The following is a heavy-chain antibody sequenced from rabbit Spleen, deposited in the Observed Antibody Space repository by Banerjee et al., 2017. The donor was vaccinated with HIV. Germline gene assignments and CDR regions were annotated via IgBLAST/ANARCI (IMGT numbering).Heavy chain of an antibody. Sequence: QEQLEESGGDLVKPGASLTLTCTASGFSFSSSYYMCWVRQAPGKGLEWIACVSSASIIYYANWAKGRFTISKTSSTTVTLQMTSLTAADTATYFCARDLAGAIGWNFYLWGPGTLVTVS. CDR2: VSSASII. CDR3: ARDLAGAIGWNFYL. CDR1: GFSFSSSYY. J-gene: IGHJ6*01. V-gene: IGHV1S45*01. D-gene: IGHD4-1*01.